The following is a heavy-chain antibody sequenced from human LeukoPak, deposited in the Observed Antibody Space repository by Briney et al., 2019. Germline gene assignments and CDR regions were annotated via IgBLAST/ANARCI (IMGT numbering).Heavy chain of an antibody. CDR3: ARLKARDAFDI. J-gene: IGHJ3*02. CDR1: GGSIGSYS. CDR2: VYYSGST. Sequence: PSETLSLTCTVSGGSIGSYSWNWIRLSPGTGLEWIGYVYYSGSTMYNPSLRSRVTISVDTSKNQFSLKLSSVTAADTAVYYCARLKARDAFDIWRQGTMVTVSS. V-gene: IGHV4-59*08.